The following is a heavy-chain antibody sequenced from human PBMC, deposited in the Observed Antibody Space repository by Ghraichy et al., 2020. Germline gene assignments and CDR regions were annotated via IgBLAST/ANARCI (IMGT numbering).Heavy chain of an antibody. CDR3: AKGAWWSDI. CDR2: IKQDGSEK. CDR1: EFTFSSYW. V-gene: IGHV3-7*01. Sequence: GGSLRLSCAASEFTFSSYWMSWVRQAPGKGLEWVANIKQDGSEKYYVDSVKGRFTISRDNAKNSLYLQMNSLRAEDTAVYYCAKGAWWSDIWGQGTMVTVSS. J-gene: IGHJ3*02. D-gene: IGHD2-8*02.